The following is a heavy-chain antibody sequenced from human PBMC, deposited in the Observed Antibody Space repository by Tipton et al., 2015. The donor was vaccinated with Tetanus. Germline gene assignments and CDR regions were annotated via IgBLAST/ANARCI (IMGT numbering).Heavy chain of an antibody. Sequence: TLSLTCTVSRDSVSTGNFYWSWIRQPPGKGLEWIAFIHHSGLAFSKPFLKSRVSISIDTSQNQFSLRLTSVTAADTAVYFCARNVYTVTNDAFDIWGHGTLVNVSS. V-gene: IGHV4-30-4*01. CDR1: RDSVSTGNFY. D-gene: IGHD4-11*01. J-gene: IGHJ3*02. CDR3: ARNVYTVTNDAFDI. CDR2: IHHSGLA.